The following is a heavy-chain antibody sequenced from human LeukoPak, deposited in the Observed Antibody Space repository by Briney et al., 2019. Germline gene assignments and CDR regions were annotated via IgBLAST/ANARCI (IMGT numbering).Heavy chain of an antibody. V-gene: IGHV1-18*01. D-gene: IGHD6-25*01. CDR1: GYIFTSYA. Sequence: ASVKVSCKPSGYIFTSYAISWVRQAPGQGLEWMGWISAYSGNTDSAQKLQGRLTMTTDTSTSTAYMELRSRRSDDTAVYYCARGGYRSPRDAFDIWGQGTMVTVSS. J-gene: IGHJ3*02. CDR2: ISAYSGNT. CDR3: ARGGYRSPRDAFDI.